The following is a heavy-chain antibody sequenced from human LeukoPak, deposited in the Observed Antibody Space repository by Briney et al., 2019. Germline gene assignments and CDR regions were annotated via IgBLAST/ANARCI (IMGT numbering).Heavy chain of an antibody. CDR1: GGSISSGGYY. CDR2: IYYSGST. Sequence: TASQTLSLTCTVSGGSISSGGYYWSWIRQHPGKGLEWIGYIYYSGSTYYNPSLKSRVTISVDTSKNQFSLKLSSVTAADTAVYYCARLDVESYGLGSSYFDYWGQGTLVTVSS. CDR3: ARLDVESYGLGSSYFDY. D-gene: IGHD3-10*01. V-gene: IGHV4-31*03. J-gene: IGHJ4*02.